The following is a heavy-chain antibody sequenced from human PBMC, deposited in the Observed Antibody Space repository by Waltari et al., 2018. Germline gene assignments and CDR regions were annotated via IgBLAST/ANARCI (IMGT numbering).Heavy chain of an antibody. V-gene: IGHV1-69*01. J-gene: IGHJ4*02. Sequence: QAQLVQSGAEVKKPGSSVKVSCKASGCTFSSYAISWVRQAPGQGLEWMGGIIPILGTANYAQKFQGRVTITADESTSTAYMELSSLRSEDTAVYYCASGVVVTVRRGYYFDYWGQGTLVTVSS. CDR1: GCTFSSYA. D-gene: IGHD2-21*02. CDR2: IIPILGTA. CDR3: ASGVVVTVRRGYYFDY.